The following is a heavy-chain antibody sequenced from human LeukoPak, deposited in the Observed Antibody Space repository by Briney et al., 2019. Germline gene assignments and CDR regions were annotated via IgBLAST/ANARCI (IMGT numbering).Heavy chain of an antibody. Sequence: SGGSLRLSCATSGFTFSSYSMTWVRQAPGKGLAWVSSINSYSSDIYYADSVKGRSTISRDNAKNSLYLQMNSLRAEDTAVYYCARKRSPGAFDIWGQGTMVTVSS. CDR2: INSYSSDI. CDR1: GFTFSSYS. CDR3: ARKRSPGAFDI. J-gene: IGHJ3*02. V-gene: IGHV3-21*01.